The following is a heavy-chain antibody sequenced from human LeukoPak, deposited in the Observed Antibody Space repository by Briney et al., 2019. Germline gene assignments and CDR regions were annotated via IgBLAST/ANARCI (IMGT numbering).Heavy chain of an antibody. D-gene: IGHD3-22*01. CDR1: GYTFSDYY. Sequence: ASVKVSCKTSGYTFSDYYMHWVRHAPGQGLEWMGWINPNSGGTYYAQTFQGRVTITRDTSISTAYMELRRLRSDDTAVYYCARVPLGVYYYDSSGYYHFDYWGQGALVTVSS. CDR2: INPNSGGT. CDR3: ARVPLGVYYYDSSGYYHFDY. V-gene: IGHV1-2*02. J-gene: IGHJ4*02.